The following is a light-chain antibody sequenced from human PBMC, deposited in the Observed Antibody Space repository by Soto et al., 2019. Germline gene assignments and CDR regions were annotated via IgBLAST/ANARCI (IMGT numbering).Light chain of an antibody. Sequence: EIVLTQSPGTLSLSPGERATLSCRASQSVSGSYLAWFQQKPGQAPRLVIHGASNRATGFPDRFSGGGSGTEFTLTISRLEPEDFAVYYCQQHNNLPYTFGQGTKVEIK. V-gene: IGKV3-20*01. J-gene: IGKJ2*01. CDR1: QSVSGSY. CDR2: GAS. CDR3: QQHNNLPYT.